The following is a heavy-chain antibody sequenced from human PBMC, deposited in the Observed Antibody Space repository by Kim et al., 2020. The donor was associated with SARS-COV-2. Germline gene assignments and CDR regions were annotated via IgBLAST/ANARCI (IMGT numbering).Heavy chain of an antibody. V-gene: IGHV1-3*01. J-gene: IGHJ4*02. CDR2: NT. Sequence: NTKNSQQFQSRVTITRDTSANTAYMDLSSLTSEDTAIYYCARDMNPTVYDYWGQGTLVTVSS. CDR3: ARDMNPTVYDY. D-gene: IGHD4-4*01.